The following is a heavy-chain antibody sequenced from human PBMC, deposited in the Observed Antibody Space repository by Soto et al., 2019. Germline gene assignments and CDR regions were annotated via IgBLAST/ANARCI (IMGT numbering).Heavy chain of an antibody. CDR3: ARGKGMAENYYYYGLDI. CDR2: INGGTGQT. J-gene: IGHJ6*02. CDR1: GYTFTTHA. Sequence: ASVKVSCKASGYTFTTHAMHWVRQAPGQSLEWMGWINGGTGQTKHSQRFQGRVNITRDTSASTAYMELSSLRSEDTAVYYCARGKGMAENYYYYGLDIWGQATKVTVS. V-gene: IGHV1-3*01.